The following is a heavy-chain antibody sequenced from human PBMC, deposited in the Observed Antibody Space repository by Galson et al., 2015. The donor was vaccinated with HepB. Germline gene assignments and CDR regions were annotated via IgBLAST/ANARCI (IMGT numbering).Heavy chain of an antibody. D-gene: IGHD6-19*01. CDR3: ARTAVAGLDALDV. Sequence: SLRLSCAVSGFNVNHNYVSWVRQAPGKGLEWLSVVYSGDATYYADSVRDRFTIFKDNYKNEVYLRMNSLKVEDTAVYFCARTAVAGLDALDVWGRGTMVTVSS. CDR1: GFNVNHNY. V-gene: IGHV3-66*01. J-gene: IGHJ3*01. CDR2: VYSGDAT.